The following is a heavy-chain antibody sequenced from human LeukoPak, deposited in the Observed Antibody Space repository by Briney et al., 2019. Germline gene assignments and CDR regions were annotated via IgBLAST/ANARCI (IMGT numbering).Heavy chain of an antibody. CDR3: ARSNTPYDSSGYGAFDI. V-gene: IGHV3-7*01. CDR1: GFSFSRYW. CDR2: IKQDGSEK. J-gene: IGHJ3*02. D-gene: IGHD3-22*01. Sequence: GGSLRLSCEASGFSFSRYWMSWVRQAPVRGLEWVANIKQDGSEKYYVDSVKGRFTISRDNAKNSLYLQMNSLRAEDTAVYYCARSNTPYDSSGYGAFDIWGQGTMVTVSS.